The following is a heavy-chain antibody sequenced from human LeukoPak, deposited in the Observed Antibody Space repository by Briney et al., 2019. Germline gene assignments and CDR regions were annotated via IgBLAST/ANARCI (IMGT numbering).Heavy chain of an antibody. D-gene: IGHD6-19*01. V-gene: IGHV3-7*01. Sequence: PGGSLRLSCAASGFTFSSYWMSWVRQAPGKGLEWVANIKEDGSDKYYVDSVKGRFTISRDNAKNSLYLQMNSLRVEDTAVYYCARASAVAGTREYWGQGTLVTVSS. J-gene: IGHJ4*02. CDR3: ARASAVAGTREY. CDR2: IKEDGSDK. CDR1: GFTFSSYW.